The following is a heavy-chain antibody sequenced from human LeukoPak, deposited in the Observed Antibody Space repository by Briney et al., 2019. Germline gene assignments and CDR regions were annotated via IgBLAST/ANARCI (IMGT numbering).Heavy chain of an antibody. CDR1: GGSISSYY. V-gene: IGHV4-34*01. Sequence: KTSETLSLTCTVSGGSISSYYWSWIRQPPGKGLEWIGEINHSGSTNYNPSLKSRVTISVDTSKNQFSLKLSSVTAADTAVYYCARSNPRFDFWSGSRRWAFDIWGQGTMVTVSS. J-gene: IGHJ3*02. CDR2: INHSGST. D-gene: IGHD3-3*01. CDR3: ARSNPRFDFWSGSRRWAFDI.